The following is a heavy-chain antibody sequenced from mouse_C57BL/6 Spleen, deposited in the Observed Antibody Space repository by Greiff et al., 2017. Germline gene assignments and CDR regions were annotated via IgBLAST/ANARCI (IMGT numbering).Heavy chain of an antibody. CDR2: IYPGDGDT. D-gene: IGHD1-1*01. CDR3: SYYGSSYWYFDV. J-gene: IGHJ1*03. Sequence: VQLQESGPELVKPGASVKISCKASGYAFSSSWMHWVKQRPGKGLEWIGRIYPGDGDTNYNGKFKGKATLTVDKSSSTAYMQLSSLTSEDSAVYFCSYYGSSYWYFDVWGTGTTVTVSS. V-gene: IGHV1-82*01. CDR1: GYAFSSSW.